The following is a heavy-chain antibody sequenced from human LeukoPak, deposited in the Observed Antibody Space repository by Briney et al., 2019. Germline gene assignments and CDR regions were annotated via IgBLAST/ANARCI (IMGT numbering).Heavy chain of an antibody. D-gene: IGHD3-22*01. Sequence: GRSLRLSCAASGFTFSNYGMHWVRQAPGKGLEWVAVISYDGSNKYYADSLKGRFTISRDNSKNTLYLQMNSLRADDTALYYCAKDSYYYDSSGYYPQYYYYYMDVWGKGTTVTVSS. J-gene: IGHJ6*03. CDR3: AKDSYYYDSSGYYPQYYYYYMDV. CDR2: ISYDGSNK. V-gene: IGHV3-30*18. CDR1: GFTFSNYG.